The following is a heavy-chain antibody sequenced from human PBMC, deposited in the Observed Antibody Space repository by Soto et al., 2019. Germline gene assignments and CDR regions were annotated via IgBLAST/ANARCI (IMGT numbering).Heavy chain of an antibody. Sequence: GGSLRLSCAASGFTFSSHWMSWVRQAPGKGLEWVANINLDGSEKNYVDSVKGRFTISRDNAKNSLDLQMDSLRVEDTAVYYCATDRYNWDGPRFAYWGQGTLVTVSS. V-gene: IGHV3-7*01. CDR2: INLDGSEK. CDR1: GFTFSSHW. CDR3: ATDRYNWDGPRFAY. J-gene: IGHJ4*02. D-gene: IGHD1-20*01.